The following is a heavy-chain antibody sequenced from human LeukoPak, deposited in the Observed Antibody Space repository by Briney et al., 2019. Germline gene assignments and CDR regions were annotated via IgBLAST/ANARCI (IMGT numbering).Heavy chain of an antibody. D-gene: IGHD6-13*01. CDR3: VRGDSRDY. J-gene: IGHJ4*02. CDR1: GFTFSTFT. CDR2: IPDSGSYS. Sequence: PGGSLRLSCAASGFTFSTFTMNWVRQAPGKGLEWVSSIPDSGSYSHHADSVKGRFTISRDNAKNSQYLDMDSLGAEDTAVYYCVRGDSRDYWGQGTLVTVSS. V-gene: IGHV3-21*01.